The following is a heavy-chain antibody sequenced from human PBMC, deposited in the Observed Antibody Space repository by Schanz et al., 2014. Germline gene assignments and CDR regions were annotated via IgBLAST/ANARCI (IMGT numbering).Heavy chain of an antibody. D-gene: IGHD6-19*01. V-gene: IGHV3-11*04. J-gene: IGHJ4*02. CDR1: GFIFNDYY. CDR2: ISRDGTTS. Sequence: VQLVESGGGLVQPGGSLRLSCAASGFIFNDYYMNWIRQAPGKGLEWLSYISRDGTTSYYADSVKGRFTISRDNAKNSLYLQMNSLRAEDTAVYYCARGSQWLVMGMTNYFDYWGQGSLVTVSS. CDR3: ARGSQWLVMGMTNYFDY.